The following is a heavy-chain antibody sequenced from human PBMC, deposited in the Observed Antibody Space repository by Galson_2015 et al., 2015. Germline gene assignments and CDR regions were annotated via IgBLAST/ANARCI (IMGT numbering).Heavy chain of an antibody. Sequence: SLRLSCAASGFTFSSYSMNWVRQAPGKGLEWVSYISSSSSTIYYADSVKGRFTISRDNAKNSLYLQMNSLRDEDTAVYYCARDGGNGLAVASPYYYYGMDVWGQGTTVTVSS. CDR3: ARDGGNGLAVASPYYYYGMDV. CDR1: GFTFSSYS. J-gene: IGHJ6*02. V-gene: IGHV3-48*02. D-gene: IGHD6-19*01. CDR2: ISSSSSTI.